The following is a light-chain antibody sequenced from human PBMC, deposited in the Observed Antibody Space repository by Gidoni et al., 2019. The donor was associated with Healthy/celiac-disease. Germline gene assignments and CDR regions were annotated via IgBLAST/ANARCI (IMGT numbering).Light chain of an antibody. CDR2: DAS. CDR1: QSISSW. CDR3: QQYNSYSRT. Sequence: EIQRTQSPSTLCASVGDRVTITCLDSQSISSWLAWYQQKPGKAPKLLIYDASSLESGVPSRFSGSGSGTEFTLTISSLQPDDFATYYCQQYNSYSRTFGQGTKVEIK. V-gene: IGKV1-5*01. J-gene: IGKJ1*01.